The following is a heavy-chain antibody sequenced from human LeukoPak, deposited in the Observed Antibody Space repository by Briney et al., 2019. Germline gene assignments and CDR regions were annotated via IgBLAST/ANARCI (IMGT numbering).Heavy chain of an antibody. CDR2: ISGGASDT. D-gene: IGHD1/OR15-1a*01. Sequence: GGSLRLSCAGFGFTFSRDAMSWVRQAPGKGLEWVSAISGGASDTYYADSVKGRFTISRDNSKSTLYLQMNSLRAEDTAVYYCAKSTVGTNDYWGQGTLVTVSS. CDR3: AKSTVGTNDY. CDR1: GFTFSRDA. V-gene: IGHV3-23*01. J-gene: IGHJ4*02.